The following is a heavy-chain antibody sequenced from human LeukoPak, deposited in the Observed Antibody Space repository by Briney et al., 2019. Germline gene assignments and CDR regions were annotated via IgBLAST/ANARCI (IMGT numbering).Heavy chain of an antibody. V-gene: IGHV3-49*04. CDR3: TRGHSSSTSCYRGFDP. CDR2: IRSKAYGGTT. D-gene: IGHD2-2*01. Sequence: PGGSLTLSCAVSGFTVSDDYMAWVRLAPGRGLEWVGFIRSKAYGGTTEYAASVKGRFTISRDDSKSIAYLQMNSLKTEDTAVYYCTRGHSSSTSCYRGFDPWGQGTLVTVSS. CDR1: GFTVSDDY. J-gene: IGHJ5*02.